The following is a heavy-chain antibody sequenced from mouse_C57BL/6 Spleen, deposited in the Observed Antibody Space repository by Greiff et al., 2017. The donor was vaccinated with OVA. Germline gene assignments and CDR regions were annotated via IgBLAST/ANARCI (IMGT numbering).Heavy chain of an antibody. CDR1: GFTFSSYG. CDR3: ASLDLY. CDR2: ISSGGSYT. Sequence: EVHLVESGGDLVKPGGSLKLSCAASGFTFSSYGMSWVRQTPDKRLEWVATISSGGSYTYYPDSVKGRFTISRDNAKNTLYLQMSSLKSEDTAMYYCASLDLYWGQGTTLTVSS. J-gene: IGHJ2*01. V-gene: IGHV5-6*01.